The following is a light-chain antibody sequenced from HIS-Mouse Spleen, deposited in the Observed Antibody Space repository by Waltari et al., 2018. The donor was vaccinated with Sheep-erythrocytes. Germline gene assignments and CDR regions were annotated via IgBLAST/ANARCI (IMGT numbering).Light chain of an antibody. CDR3: QQYGSSPT. CDR2: GAS. V-gene: IGKV3-20*01. CDR1: QSVSSSY. J-gene: IGKJ2*01. Sequence: EIVLTQSPGTLSLSPGERATIPCRASQSVSSSYLAWYQQKPGQAPRLLIYGASSRATGIPDRFSGSGSGTDFTLTISRLEPEDFAVYYCQQYGSSPTFGKGTKLEIK.